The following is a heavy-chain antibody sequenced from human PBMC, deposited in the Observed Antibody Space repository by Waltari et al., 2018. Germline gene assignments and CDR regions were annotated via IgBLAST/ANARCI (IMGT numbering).Heavy chain of an antibody. CDR3: VKSPVSDIPI. Sequence: EVQLVESGGGLVQPGGSLRLSCSASGFSFSSYAMHWVRQAPGKGLEYVSGITNNGGTTYYEDSVKGRFTMSRDNSKNTLYFQMNGLRPEDTAVYYCVKSPVSDIPIWGQGTLVTVSS. J-gene: IGHJ4*02. V-gene: IGHV3-64D*06. CDR1: GFSFSSYA. D-gene: IGHD4-17*01. CDR2: ITNNGGTT.